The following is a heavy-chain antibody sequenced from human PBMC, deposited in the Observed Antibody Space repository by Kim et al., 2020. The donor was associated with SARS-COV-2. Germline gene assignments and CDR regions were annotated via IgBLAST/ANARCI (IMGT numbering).Heavy chain of an antibody. CDR1: GFTFSSYA. Sequence: GGSLRLSCAASGFTFSSYAMSWVRQAPGKGLEWVSAISGSGGSTYYADSVKGRFTISRDNSKNTLYLQMNSLRAEDTAVYYCAKDNAPLKVLWFGELTTPFDYWGQGTLVTVSS. CDR2: ISGSGGST. D-gene: IGHD3-10*01. V-gene: IGHV3-23*01. J-gene: IGHJ4*02. CDR3: AKDNAPLKVLWFGELTTPFDY.